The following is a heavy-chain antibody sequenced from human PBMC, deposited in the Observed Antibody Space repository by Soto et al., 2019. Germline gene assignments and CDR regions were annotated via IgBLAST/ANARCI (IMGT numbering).Heavy chain of an antibody. Sequence: QVQLVQSGAEVKKPGSSVKVSCKASGGTFSSYAISWVRQAPGQGLEWMGGIIPIFGTANYAQKFQGRVTITADESTSTAYMVLSSLRSEDTAVYYCARPTYYYVSSGYPEGWYFDLWGRGTLVTVSS. V-gene: IGHV1-69*12. J-gene: IGHJ2*01. D-gene: IGHD3-22*01. CDR3: ARPTYYYVSSGYPEGWYFDL. CDR1: GGTFSSYA. CDR2: IIPIFGTA.